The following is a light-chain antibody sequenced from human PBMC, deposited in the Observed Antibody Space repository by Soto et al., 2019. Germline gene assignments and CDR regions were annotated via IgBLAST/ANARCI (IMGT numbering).Light chain of an antibody. CDR1: QSISSW. CDR2: DGS. Sequence: DIPMTQSPSTLSASVGDRVTITCRASQSISSWLAWCQQKPGKAPKLLLYDGSCLEGGVPSRFSGSRAATAFSLTISSLQPDDFATYYCHQYNSYPYTFGQGTKLEIK. J-gene: IGKJ2*01. CDR3: HQYNSYPYT. V-gene: IGKV1-5*01.